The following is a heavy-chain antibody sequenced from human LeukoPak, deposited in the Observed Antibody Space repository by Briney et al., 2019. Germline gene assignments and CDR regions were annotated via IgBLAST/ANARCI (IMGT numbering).Heavy chain of an antibody. Sequence: PSETLSLTCTVSGRSISSYYWSWIRQPPGKGLEWIGYIYYSGSTNYNPSLKGRVTISVDTSKNQFSLKLSSVTAAYTAVYYCARDMMVAFDIWGQGTMVTVSS. CDR2: IYYSGST. D-gene: IGHD3-16*01. J-gene: IGHJ3*02. V-gene: IGHV4-59*01. CDR1: GRSISSYY. CDR3: ARDMMVAFDI.